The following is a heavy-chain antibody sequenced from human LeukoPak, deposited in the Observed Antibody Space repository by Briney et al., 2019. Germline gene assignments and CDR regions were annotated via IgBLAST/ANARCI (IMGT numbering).Heavy chain of an antibody. CDR1: GDSISSSTYF. J-gene: IGHJ4*02. CDR2: IPYSGSA. Sequence: SETLSLTCAVSGDSISSSTYFWGWIRQPPGKGLEWIGSIPYSGSASYNPSPKSRVIISIDTSKNQLSLEVGSVTAADTAVYYCARPARDGNYYYWGQGTLVTVYS. D-gene: IGHD1-26*01. CDR3: ARPARDGNYYY. V-gene: IGHV4-39*01.